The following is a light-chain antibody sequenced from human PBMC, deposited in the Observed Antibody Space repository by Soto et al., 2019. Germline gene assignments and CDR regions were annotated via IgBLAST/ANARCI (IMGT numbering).Light chain of an antibody. Sequence: QSALTQPRSVSGSPGQSVTISCTGTDSNIGFYNFVPWYQQHPDKAPHLVIYDVNKRPSGVPDRFSGSKSGNTASLTISGLQADDEADYYCCSYAGTYTYVFGIGTKVTVL. V-gene: IGLV2-11*01. CDR3: CSYAGTYTYV. CDR2: DVN. CDR1: DSNIGFYNF. J-gene: IGLJ1*01.